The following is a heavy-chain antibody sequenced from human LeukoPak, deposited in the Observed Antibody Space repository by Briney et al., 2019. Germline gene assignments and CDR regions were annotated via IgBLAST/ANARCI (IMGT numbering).Heavy chain of an antibody. V-gene: IGHV3-7*01. CDR2: IKQDGNEK. J-gene: IGHJ4*02. CDR3: ARFDYYGSGSYSL. D-gene: IGHD3-10*01. Sequence: GGSLRLSCAASGFTFSRYWMTWVRQAPGKGLEWVANIKQDGNEKYYVDSVKGRFTISRDNAKNSLYLQMNSLRAEDTAVYYCARFDYYGSGSYSLWGQGTLVTVSS. CDR1: GFTFSRYW.